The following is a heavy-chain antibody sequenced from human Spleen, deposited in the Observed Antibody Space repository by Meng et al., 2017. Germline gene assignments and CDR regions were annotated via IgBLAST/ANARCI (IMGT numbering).Heavy chain of an antibody. CDR2: IWYDGSNK. V-gene: IGHV3-33*01. Sequence: GGSLRLSCAASGFTFSSYGMHWVRQAPGKGLEWVAVIWYDGSNKYYADSVKGRFTISRDNSKNTLYLQMNSLRAEDTAVYYCARGHYDSSGYYTLDYWGQGTLVTVSS. D-gene: IGHD3-22*01. J-gene: IGHJ4*02. CDR3: ARGHYDSSGYYTLDY. CDR1: GFTFSSYG.